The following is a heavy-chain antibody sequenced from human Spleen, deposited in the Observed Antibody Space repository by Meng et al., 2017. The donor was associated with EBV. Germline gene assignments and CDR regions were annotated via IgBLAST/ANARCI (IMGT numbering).Heavy chain of an antibody. CDR1: GGAFRYSA. CDR3: AKTGGGYSGYYYFDY. CDR2: INTNTGNP. V-gene: IGHV7-4-1*02. D-gene: IGHD5-12*01. Sequence: QVQVVQAGAEAKTPGSSVKVSCKASGGAFRYSAISWVRQAPGQGLEWMGWINTNTGNPTYAQGFTGRFVFSLDTSVSTAYLQISSLKAEDTAVYYCAKTGGGYSGYYYFDYWGQGTLVTVSS. J-gene: IGHJ4*02.